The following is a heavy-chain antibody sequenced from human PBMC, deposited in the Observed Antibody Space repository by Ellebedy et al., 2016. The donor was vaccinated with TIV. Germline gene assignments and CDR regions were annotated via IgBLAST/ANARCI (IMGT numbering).Heavy chain of an antibody. D-gene: IGHD4-17*01. CDR3: ARDDYGDPFDY. CDR1: GYTFTSYA. CDR2: INAGNGNT. J-gene: IGHJ4*02. Sequence: AASVKVSCKASGYTFTSYAMHWARQAPGQRLEWMGWINAGNGNTKYSQKFQGRVTITRDTSTSTAYMELRSLRSDDTAVYYCARDDYGDPFDYWGQGTLVTVSS. V-gene: IGHV1-3*01.